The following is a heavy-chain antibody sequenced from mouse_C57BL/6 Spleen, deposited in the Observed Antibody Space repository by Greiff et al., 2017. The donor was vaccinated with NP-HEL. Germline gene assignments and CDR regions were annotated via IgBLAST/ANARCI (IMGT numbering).Heavy chain of an antibody. CDR3: ARERGTGAMDY. J-gene: IGHJ4*01. D-gene: IGHD3-3*01. CDR2: INYDGSST. Sequence: EVMLVESEGGLVQPGSSMKLSCTASGFTFSDYYMAWVRQVPEKGLEWVANINYDGSSTYYLDPLKSRFIISNDNAKNILYLQMSSLKSEDTATYYCARERGTGAMDYWGQGTSVTVSS. V-gene: IGHV5-16*01. CDR1: GFTFSDYY.